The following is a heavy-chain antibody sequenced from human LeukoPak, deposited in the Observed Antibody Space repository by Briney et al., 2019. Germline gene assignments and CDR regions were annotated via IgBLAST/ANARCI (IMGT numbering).Heavy chain of an antibody. V-gene: IGHV3-30*02. D-gene: IGHD1-14*01. Sequence: GGSLRLSCAASGFSFRSYGMHWVRQAPGKGLEWVAFIRYDANIEYYADSVKGRFTISRDNSKNTLYLQMNSLRAEDAAVYYCAKDWGEEPFDYWGQGTLVTVSS. CDR2: IRYDANIE. CDR3: AKDWGEEPFDY. J-gene: IGHJ4*02. CDR1: GFSFRSYG.